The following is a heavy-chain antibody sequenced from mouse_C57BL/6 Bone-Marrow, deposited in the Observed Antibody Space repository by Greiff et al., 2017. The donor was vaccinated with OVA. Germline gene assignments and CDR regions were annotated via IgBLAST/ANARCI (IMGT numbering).Heavy chain of an antibody. V-gene: IGHV1-81*01. CDR1: GYTFTSYG. CDR2: IYPRSGNT. J-gene: IGHJ4*01. Sequence: VKLVESGAELARPGASVKLSCKASGYTFTSYGISWVKQRTGQGLEWIGEIYPRSGNTYYNEKFKGKATLTADKSYSTAYMELRSLTSEDSAVDFCARQSCAMDYWGQGTSVTVSS. CDR3: ARQSCAMDY.